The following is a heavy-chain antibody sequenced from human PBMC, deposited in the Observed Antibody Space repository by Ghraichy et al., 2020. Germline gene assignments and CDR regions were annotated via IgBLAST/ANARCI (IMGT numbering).Heavy chain of an antibody. Sequence: SETLSLTCTVSGGSISSYYWSWIRQPPGKGLEWIGYIYYSGSTNYNPSLKSRVTISVDTSKNQFSLKLSSVTAADTAVYYCARDPGQVGEYGIDGMDVWGQGTTVTVSS. V-gene: IGHV4-59*01. J-gene: IGHJ6*02. CDR3: ARDPGQVGEYGIDGMDV. CDR2: IYYSGST. D-gene: IGHD4-17*01. CDR1: GGSISSYY.